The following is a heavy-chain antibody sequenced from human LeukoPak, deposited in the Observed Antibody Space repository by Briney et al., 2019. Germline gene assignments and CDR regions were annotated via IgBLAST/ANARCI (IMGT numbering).Heavy chain of an antibody. CDR3: ARDKEAGPGIPLDAAFDI. Sequence: SETLSLTCAVYGGSFSGYYWSWIRQPPGKGLEWIGEINHSGSTNYNPSLQSRVTLSVATSKNQYSLKLTSVTAADTAVYFCARDKEAGPGIPLDAAFDIWGQGTMVTVSS. V-gene: IGHV4-34*01. D-gene: IGHD3-16*01. CDR2: INHSGST. J-gene: IGHJ3*02. CDR1: GGSFSGYY.